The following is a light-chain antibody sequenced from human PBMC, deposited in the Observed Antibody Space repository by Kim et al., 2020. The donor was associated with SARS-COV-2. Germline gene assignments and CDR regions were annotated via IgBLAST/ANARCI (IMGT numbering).Light chain of an antibody. CDR3: QSADNSGWV. V-gene: IGLV3-25*03. J-gene: IGLJ3*02. Sequence: SYELTQPPSVSVSPGQTARITCSGDALAKQYAYWYQQKPGQAPVLVIYKDSERPSGIPERFSGSSSGTTVTLTISGVQAEDEAEYYCQSADNSGWVFGGGTQLTVL. CDR2: KDS. CDR1: ALAKQY.